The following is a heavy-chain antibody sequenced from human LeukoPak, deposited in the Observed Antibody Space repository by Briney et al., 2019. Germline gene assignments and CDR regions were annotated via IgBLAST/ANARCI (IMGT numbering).Heavy chain of an antibody. Sequence: SETLSLTCTVSGGSISSYYWSWIRQPPGKGLEWIGYIYYSGSTNYNPSLKSRVTISVDTSKNQFSLKLSSVTAADTAVYYCARGVSEYYDFWSGYYSDRVSDYWGQGTLVTVSS. CDR3: ARGVSEYYDFWSGYYSDRVSDY. J-gene: IGHJ4*02. CDR1: GGSISSYY. V-gene: IGHV4-59*08. CDR2: IYYSGST. D-gene: IGHD3-3*01.